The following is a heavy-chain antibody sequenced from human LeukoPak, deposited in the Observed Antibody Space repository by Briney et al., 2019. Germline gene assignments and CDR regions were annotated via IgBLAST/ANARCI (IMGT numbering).Heavy chain of an antibody. V-gene: IGHV3-64*02. D-gene: IGHD5-18*01. Sequence: GGSLRLSCVASRFTFYNYAMHWVRQAPGKGLEYVSAIGGNGDTSYYADSVKGRFTISRDNSKNTVYLQLGSLRTEDMAVYYCATRHEYSYPYWGQGTLVTVSS. CDR2: IGGNGDTS. CDR1: RFTFYNYA. CDR3: ATRHEYSYPY. J-gene: IGHJ4*02.